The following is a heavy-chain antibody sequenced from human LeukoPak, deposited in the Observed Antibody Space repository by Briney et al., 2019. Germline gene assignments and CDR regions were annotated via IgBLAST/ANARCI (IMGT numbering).Heavy chain of an antibody. J-gene: IGHJ4*02. V-gene: IGHV3-49*04. D-gene: IGHD5-24*01. CDR1: GFTFGDYA. CDR3: TRGSRDGYNCDY. CDR2: IRSKAYGGTT. Sequence: GGSLRLSCTASGFTFGDYAMSWVRQAPGKGLEWVGFIRSKAYGGTTEYAASVKGRFTISRDDSKSIAYLQMNSLKTEDTAGYYCTRGSRDGYNCDYWGQGTLVTVSS.